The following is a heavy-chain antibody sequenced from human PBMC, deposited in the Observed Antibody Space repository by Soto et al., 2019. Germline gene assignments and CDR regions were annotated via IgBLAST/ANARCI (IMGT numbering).Heavy chain of an antibody. D-gene: IGHD1-1*01. Sequence: QVQLVESGGGLVKPGGSLTLSCADSGFTFSDYYMSWIRQAPGKGLEWVSSISSSSSAIYYADSVKGRFTISRDNAKNSLYLQMNSLRAEDMGVYYCARMFSRYDPLYYFDFWGQGTLVTVSS. V-gene: IGHV3-11*01. CDR2: ISSSSSAI. J-gene: IGHJ4*02. CDR3: ARMFSRYDPLYYFDF. CDR1: GFTFSDYY.